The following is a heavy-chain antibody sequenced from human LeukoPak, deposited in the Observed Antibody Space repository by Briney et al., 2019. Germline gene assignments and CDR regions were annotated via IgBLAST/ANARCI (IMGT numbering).Heavy chain of an antibody. CDR3: ARRAVPENYFDY. D-gene: IGHD6-19*01. CDR1: GGSISGYY. Sequence: PSETLSLTCTVSGGSISGYYWSWMRQPPGKGLEWIGYIYSSGSTNYNPSLRSRVTISVDTSKNQFSLRLTSVTAADTAVYYCARRAVPENYFDYWGQGTLVTDSS. J-gene: IGHJ4*02. CDR2: IYSSGST. V-gene: IGHV4-59*08.